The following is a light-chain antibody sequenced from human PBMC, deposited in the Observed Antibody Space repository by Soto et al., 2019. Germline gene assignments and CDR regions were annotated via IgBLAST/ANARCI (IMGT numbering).Light chain of an antibody. V-gene: IGLV2-11*03. CDR3: CSYAGTYTHYV. J-gene: IGLJ1*01. Sequence: GTSSDVGGYNFVSWYQQHPGKAPKLMIYDVNKRPSGVPGRFSGSKSGNTASLTISGLQAEDEADYYCCSYAGTYTHYVFGTGTKVTVL. CDR2: DVN. CDR1: SSDVGGYNF.